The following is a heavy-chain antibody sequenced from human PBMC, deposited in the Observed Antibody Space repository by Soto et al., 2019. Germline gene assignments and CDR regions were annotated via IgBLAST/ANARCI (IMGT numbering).Heavy chain of an antibody. D-gene: IGHD6-6*01. CDR1: GFTLSNAC. CDR3: TTGSTSTETY. CDR2: ITSKTDGGTT. Sequence: EVQLVESGGGLVIPGGSLRLSCAASGFTLSNACLNWVRHARGKRLEWVGRITSKTDGGTTFYTAPGKGRFTISREDSKDTMYLKMNSLKIEATDGYYRTTGSTSTETYWGQGRMVTVS. V-gene: IGHV3-15*01. J-gene: IGHJ4*02.